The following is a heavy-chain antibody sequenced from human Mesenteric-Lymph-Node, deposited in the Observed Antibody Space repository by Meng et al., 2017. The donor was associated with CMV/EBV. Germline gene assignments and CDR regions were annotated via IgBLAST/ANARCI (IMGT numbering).Heavy chain of an antibody. CDR1: GFTFTSYP. D-gene: IGHD1-26*01. J-gene: IGHJ4*02. V-gene: IGHV1-3*01. CDR3: ARGVGPIHFDY. Sequence: SCQASGFTFTSYPIHWVRQAPGQRLEWMGWINPDNGNTKYSQKFQGRVTLTRDTSASTAYMDLSSLRSEDTAMFYCARGVGPIHFDYWGQGTLVTVSS. CDR2: INPDNGNT.